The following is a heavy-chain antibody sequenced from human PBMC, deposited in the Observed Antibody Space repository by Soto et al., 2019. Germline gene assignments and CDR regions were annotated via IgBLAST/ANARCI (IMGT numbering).Heavy chain of an antibody. CDR3: AHRRPYSNSPEYFFDY. J-gene: IGHJ4*02. Sequence: QITLKESGPTLVKPTQTLTLTCTFSGFSLSTSGVDVGWIRQPPGKALEWLALSYWDDDKRYSPSLNNRLTITKGTSRNQVVLTMTNMDPLDTATYYCAHRRPYSNSPEYFFDYWGQGILVTVSS. CDR1: GFSLSTSGVD. CDR2: SYWDDDK. V-gene: IGHV2-5*02. D-gene: IGHD6-6*01.